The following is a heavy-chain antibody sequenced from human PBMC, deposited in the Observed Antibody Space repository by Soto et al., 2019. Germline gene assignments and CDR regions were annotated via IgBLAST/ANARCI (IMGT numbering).Heavy chain of an antibody. D-gene: IGHD5-12*01. Sequence: SVKVSCKASGGTFSSHAFSWVRQAPGQGLEWMADIIPFFHTADYAQKFQGRVTITADESTSTAYMELSSLKASDTAMYYCARHGSGYVYWGSYYYYYYGMDVWGQGTTVTVSS. CDR1: GGTFSSHA. CDR3: ARHGSGYVYWGSYYYYYYGMDV. J-gene: IGHJ6*02. V-gene: IGHV1-69*13. CDR2: IIPFFHTA.